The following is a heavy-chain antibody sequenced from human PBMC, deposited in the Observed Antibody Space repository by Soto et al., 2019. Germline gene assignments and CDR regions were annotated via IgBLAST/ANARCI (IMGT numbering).Heavy chain of an antibody. D-gene: IGHD4-4*01. V-gene: IGHV1-2*02. Sequence: QVHLVQSGAEVKQPGASVKVSCKASGYTFSVYHMHWVRQAPGQGLEWMGWVHPNSGGTNYAQSFEGRVTMTRDTSINTAYRELSRLTSDDTAVYYCAKELQRGMDVGGQGTTVTVSS. CDR2: VHPNSGGT. CDR1: GYTFSVYH. J-gene: IGHJ6*02. CDR3: AKELQRGMDV.